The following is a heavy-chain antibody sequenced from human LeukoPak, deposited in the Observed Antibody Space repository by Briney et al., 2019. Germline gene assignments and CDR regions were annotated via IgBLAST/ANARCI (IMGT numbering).Heavy chain of an antibody. J-gene: IGHJ4*02. D-gene: IGHD3-9*01. CDR1: GFTFSRYT. CDR2: ISSITRYI. Sequence: GGSLRLSCAASGFTFSRYTMNWVRQAPGKGLEWVSSISSITRYIYYADSVKGRFTISRDNAKNSLYLQMNSLRAEDTAVYYCARGADILTGYHYSKFDYWGQGTLVTVSS. V-gene: IGHV3-21*01. CDR3: ARGADILTGYHYSKFDY.